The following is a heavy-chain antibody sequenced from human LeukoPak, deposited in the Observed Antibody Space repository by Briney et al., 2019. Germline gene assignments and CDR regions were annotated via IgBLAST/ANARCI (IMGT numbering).Heavy chain of an antibody. V-gene: IGHV4-30-4*01. D-gene: IGHD3-3*01. CDR2: THYSGSS. J-gene: IGHJ5*02. CDR3: AREGRDFWSGSRGWFDP. CDR1: GASISSDDYY. Sequence: SETLSLTCTVSGASISSDDYYWSWIRQPPGKGLKWIAYTHYSGSSFYNPSLKSRITISVDTSKNQFSLRLSSVTAADTAVYYCAREGRDFWSGSRGWFDPWGQGTLVTVSS.